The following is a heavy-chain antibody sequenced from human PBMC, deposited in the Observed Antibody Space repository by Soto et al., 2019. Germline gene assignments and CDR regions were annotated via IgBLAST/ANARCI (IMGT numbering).Heavy chain of an antibody. D-gene: IGHD3-10*01. V-gene: IGHV3-30*18. Sequence: QVQLVESGGGVVQPGRSLRLSCAASGFTFSTYGMHWVRQAPGKGLEWVAVMSYAGSHEFYADSVKGRFSISRDNSRNTLYLQMNSLRPEDTAVYFCAKDWGEHGELLANRFQPCGQGTLVTVSS. CDR1: GFTFSTYG. CDR3: AKDWGEHGELLANRFQP. J-gene: IGHJ5*02. CDR2: MSYAGSHE.